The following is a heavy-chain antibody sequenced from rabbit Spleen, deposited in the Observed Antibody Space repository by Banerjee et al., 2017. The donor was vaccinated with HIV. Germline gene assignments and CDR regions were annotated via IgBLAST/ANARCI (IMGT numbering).Heavy chain of an antibody. CDR2: IHGGSRNNI. V-gene: IGHV1S40*01. D-gene: IGHD7-1*01. CDR3: ARFYAGYGDFGYAAM. CDR1: GFSFSSSYY. Sequence: QSLEESGGDLVKPGASLTLTCTASGFSFSSSYYMCWVRQAPGKGLEWIACIHGGSRNNIHYASWAKGRFTISKTSSTTVTLQMTSLTVADTATYFCARFYAGYGDFGYAAMWGPGTLVTVS. J-gene: IGHJ4*01.